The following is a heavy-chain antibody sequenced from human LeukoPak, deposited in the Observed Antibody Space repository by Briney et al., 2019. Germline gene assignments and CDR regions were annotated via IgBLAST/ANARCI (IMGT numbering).Heavy chain of an antibody. CDR3: ASSLNTVIISPYYFDY. CDR2: ISSSSSYI. V-gene: IGHV3-21*01. J-gene: IGHJ4*02. Sequence: PGGSLRLSCAASGFTFSSYSMNWVRQAPGKGLEWVSSISSSSSYIYYADSVKGRFTISRDNAKNSLYLQMNSLRAEDTAVYYCASSLNTVIISPYYFDYWGQGTLVTVSS. CDR1: GFTFSSYS. D-gene: IGHD4-11*01.